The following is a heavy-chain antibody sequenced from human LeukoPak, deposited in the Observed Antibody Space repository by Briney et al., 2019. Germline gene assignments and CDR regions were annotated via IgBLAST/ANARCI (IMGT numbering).Heavy chain of an antibody. Sequence: GGALRLCCAASGFTFRSYVMSWVRQTPGKGVEWVSAISGSGGSTYYADSVKGRFTISRDNSKNTLFLQMNSLRVEDTAPYYCAKSGAIYFYYGLDVWGQGTTVTVSS. V-gene: IGHV3-23*01. J-gene: IGHJ6*02. CDR3: AKSGAIYFYYGLDV. D-gene: IGHD3-10*01. CDR2: ISGSGGST. CDR1: GFTFRSYV.